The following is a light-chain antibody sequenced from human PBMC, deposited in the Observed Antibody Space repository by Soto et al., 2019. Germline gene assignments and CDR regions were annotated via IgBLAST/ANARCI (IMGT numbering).Light chain of an antibody. Sequence: DIQMTQSPSSLSASVGDRVTITCRASQGISNYLAGYQQKPGKVPTLLIYAASTLESGVPSRFSGSGSGTDFTLTISSLQPEDVATYYCQKYYSSPFTFGPGTKVDIK. J-gene: IGKJ3*01. CDR1: QGISNY. CDR3: QKYYSSPFT. CDR2: AAS. V-gene: IGKV1-27*01.